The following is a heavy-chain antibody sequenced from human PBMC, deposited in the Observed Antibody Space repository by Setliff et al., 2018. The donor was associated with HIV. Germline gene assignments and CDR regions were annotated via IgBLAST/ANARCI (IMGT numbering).Heavy chain of an antibody. Sequence: PGGSLRLSCAASGFTFDDYTMHWVRQAPGKGLEWVSLISWDGDMTYYADSVKGRFIISRDNSKNSLYLQMNSLTTEDTGLYYCAKDGWGYDYVGAYYFDYWGQGTPVTVSS. D-gene: IGHD5-12*01. CDR3: AKDGWGYDYVGAYYFDY. CDR1: GFTFDDYT. J-gene: IGHJ4*02. CDR2: ISWDGDMT. V-gene: IGHV3-43*01.